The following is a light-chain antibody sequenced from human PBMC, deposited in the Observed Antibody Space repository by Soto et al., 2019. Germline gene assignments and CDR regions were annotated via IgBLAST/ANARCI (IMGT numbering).Light chain of an antibody. J-gene: IGKJ1*01. V-gene: IGKV1-6*01. Sequence: AIQMTQSPSPLSAAVGERVPITCRASPGISNDLGWFQQKPGKAPRLLIYAASGIHSGIPSRFSGSGSGTDFTLTITNLQPEDFATYYCLQYYSYPCTFGQGTRVEIK. CDR1: PGISND. CDR2: AAS. CDR3: LQYYSYPCT.